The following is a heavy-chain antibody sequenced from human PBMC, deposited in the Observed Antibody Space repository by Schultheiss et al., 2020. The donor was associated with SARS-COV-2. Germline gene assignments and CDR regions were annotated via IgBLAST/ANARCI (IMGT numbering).Heavy chain of an antibody. J-gene: IGHJ6*02. D-gene: IGHD2-15*01. Sequence: GGSLRLSCAASGFTFSDYYMSWIRQAPGKGLEWVSYISSSGSTIYYADSVKGRFTISRDNAKNSLYLQMNSLRAEDTAVYYCARDGYLYCSGGSCYSYLYGMDVWGQGTTVTVSS. CDR2: ISSSGSTI. CDR3: ARDGYLYCSGGSCYSYLYGMDV. V-gene: IGHV3-11*01. CDR1: GFTFSDYY.